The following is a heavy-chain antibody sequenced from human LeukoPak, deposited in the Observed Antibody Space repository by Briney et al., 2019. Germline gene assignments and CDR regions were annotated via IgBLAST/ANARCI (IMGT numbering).Heavy chain of an antibody. J-gene: IGHJ4*02. V-gene: IGHV4-4*02. CDR1: GGSISSSNW. D-gene: IGHD3-22*01. Sequence: PSETLSLTCAVSGGSISSSNWWSWVRQPPGKGLEWIGEIYHSGSTNYNPSLKSRVTISVDTSKNQFSLKLSSVAAADTAVYYCAREPSSGYYRRVDYWGQGTLVTVSS. CDR3: AREPSSGYYRRVDY. CDR2: IYHSGST.